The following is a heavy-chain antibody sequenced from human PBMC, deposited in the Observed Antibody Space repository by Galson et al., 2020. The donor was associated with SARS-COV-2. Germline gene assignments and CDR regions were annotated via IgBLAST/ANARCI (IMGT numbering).Heavy chain of an antibody. Sequence: GGSLRLSCAASGFTFRSYSMNWVRQAPGKGLEWVSSISSSSSYIYYADSVKGRFTISRDNAKNSLYLQMNSLRAEDTAVYYCARVRAIIDPTPNNAFDIWGQGTMVTVSS. CDR3: ARVRAIIDPTPNNAFDI. V-gene: IGHV3-21*01. J-gene: IGHJ3*02. CDR1: GFTFRSYS. CDR2: ISSSSSYI. D-gene: IGHD2-15*01.